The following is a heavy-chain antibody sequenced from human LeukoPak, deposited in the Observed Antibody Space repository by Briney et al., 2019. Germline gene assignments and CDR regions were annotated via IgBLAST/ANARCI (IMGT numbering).Heavy chain of an antibody. CDR1: GFTFSSYG. J-gene: IGHJ4*02. V-gene: IGHV3-30*18. CDR2: ISYDGSNK. D-gene: IGHD4-23*01. CDR3: AKLGGNVAF. Sequence: PGGSLRLSCAASGFTFSSYGMHWVRQAPGKGLEGVAVISYDGSNKYYADSVKGRFTISRDNSKNTLYLQMNSLRAEDTAAYYCAKLGGNVAFWGQGTLVTVSS.